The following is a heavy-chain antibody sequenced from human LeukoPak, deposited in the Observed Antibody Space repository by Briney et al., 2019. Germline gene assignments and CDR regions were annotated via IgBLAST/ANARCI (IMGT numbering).Heavy chain of an antibody. CDR2: IYYSGST. V-gene: IGHV4-59*01. J-gene: IGHJ4*02. Sequence: SETLSLTCTVSGGSISSYYWSWIRQPPGKGLEWIGYIYYSGSTNYNPSLKSRVTISVDTSKNQFSLKLSSVTAADTAEYYCARTLSEYSSSSLGYWGQGTLVTVSS. CDR1: GGSISSYY. CDR3: ARTLSEYSSSSLGY. D-gene: IGHD6-6*01.